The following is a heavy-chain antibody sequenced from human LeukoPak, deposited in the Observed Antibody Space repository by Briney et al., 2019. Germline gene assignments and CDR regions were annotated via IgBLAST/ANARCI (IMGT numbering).Heavy chain of an antibody. D-gene: IGHD3-10*01. CDR1: GGSISSYY. V-gene: IGHV4-59*01. CDR3: ARPYGSGSYPDAFDI. J-gene: IGHJ3*02. CDR2: IYYSGKT. Sequence: PSETLSLTCTVSGGSISSYYWSWIRQPPGKGLEWIGYIYYSGKTNYNPSLKSRVTISVDTSKNQFSLKLSPVTPADTAFYYCARPYGSGSYPDAFDIWGQGTMVTVSA.